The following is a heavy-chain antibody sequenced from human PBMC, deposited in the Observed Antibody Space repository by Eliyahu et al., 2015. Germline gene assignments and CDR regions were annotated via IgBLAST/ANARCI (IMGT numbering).Heavy chain of an antibody. Sequence: QVQLQESGPGLVKPSETLSXTCTVXGYPISXGYXWGWXRQPPGXGLEWIGSMYRSSGTTXYNPSLRSRVTISVDTSKNQLSLDLTSMTATDTAFYYCARRDNYRYDYWGQGTLVTVSS. D-gene: IGHD5-18*01. CDR3: ARRDNYRYDY. J-gene: IGHJ4*02. CDR1: GYPISXGYX. CDR2: MYRSSGTT. V-gene: IGHV4-38-2*02.